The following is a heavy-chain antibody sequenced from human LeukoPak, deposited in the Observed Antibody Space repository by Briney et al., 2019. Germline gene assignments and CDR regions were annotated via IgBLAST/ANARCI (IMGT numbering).Heavy chain of an antibody. J-gene: IGHJ4*02. Sequence: SETLSLTCAVYGGPFSGYYWSWIRQPPGKGLEWIGEVNHSGSTNYNPSLKSRVTISVDTSKNQFSLKLSSVTAADTAVYYCARGIAVVNDYWGQGTLVTVSS. CDR1: GGPFSGYY. V-gene: IGHV4-34*01. CDR3: ARGIAVVNDY. CDR2: VNHSGST. D-gene: IGHD6-19*01.